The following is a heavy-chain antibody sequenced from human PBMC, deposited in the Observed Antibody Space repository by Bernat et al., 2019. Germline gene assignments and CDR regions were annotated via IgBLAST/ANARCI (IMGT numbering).Heavy chain of an antibody. CDR3: VRSVSGAAGFFDY. Sequence: EVKLVESGGGLIQPGGSLRLSCAASGFTFSGDWMHWVRQVPGKGLVWVSRINGDGTITDYADSVKGRLTISRDNAKNTLYLQMNSLRVEDTAVYYCVRSVSGAAGFFDYWGPGSLVTVSS. J-gene: IGHJ4*02. CDR2: INGDGTIT. V-gene: IGHV3-74*01. D-gene: IGHD5/OR15-5a*01. CDR1: GFTFSGDW.